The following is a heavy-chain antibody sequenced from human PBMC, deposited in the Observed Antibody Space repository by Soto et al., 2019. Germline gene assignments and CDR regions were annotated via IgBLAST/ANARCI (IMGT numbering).Heavy chain of an antibody. CDR3: PYQSPMTTLGLIIDSGISFDQ. D-gene: IGHD3-16*01. Sequence: QINLIESGPTLVKPTQTLTLTCTFSGFSLSTSGAAVGWVRQPPGRALEWLALIYWDGDKRYNASLGTRLTTNKVTSIEQMLLTLTNVDPSDTATYYCPYQSPMTTLGLIIDSGISFDQWGQGTRVSVSS. CDR1: GFSLSTSGAA. V-gene: IGHV2-5*02. J-gene: IGHJ4*02. CDR2: IYWDGDK.